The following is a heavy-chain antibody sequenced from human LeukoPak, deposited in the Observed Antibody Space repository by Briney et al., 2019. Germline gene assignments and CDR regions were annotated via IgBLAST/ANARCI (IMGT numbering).Heavy chain of an antibody. J-gene: IGHJ4*02. CDR2: ISAYSGNT. CDR1: GDTFITYG. CDR3: AREQQQLTTDY. D-gene: IGHD6-13*01. Sequence: TVSVSCKPSGDTFITYGISWVPGAPGQGLEWVGWISAYSGNTNYAQKLQGRVTMTTDTSTSTAYMELRSLRSDDTAVYYCAREQQQLTTDYWGQGTLVTVSS. V-gene: IGHV1-18*01.